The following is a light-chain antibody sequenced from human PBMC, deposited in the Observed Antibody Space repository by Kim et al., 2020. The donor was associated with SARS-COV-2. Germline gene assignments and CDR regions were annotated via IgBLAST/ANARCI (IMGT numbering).Light chain of an antibody. CDR1: RSDIGGYNY. Sequence: GQSITISCTGTRSDIGGYNYVSWYQQHTGKAPQLMIYAVTKRPSGVSNRFSGSKAGTTASLTISGLQAEDEADYYCISYTSATTWVFGGGTQLTVL. CDR2: AVT. V-gene: IGLV2-14*03. J-gene: IGLJ3*02. CDR3: ISYTSATTWV.